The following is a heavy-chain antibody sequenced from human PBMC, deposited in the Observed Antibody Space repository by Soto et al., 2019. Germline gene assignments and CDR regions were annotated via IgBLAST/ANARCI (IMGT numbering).Heavy chain of an antibody. Sequence: SVKVSCKASGGTFSSYAISWVRQAPGQGLEWMGGIIPIFGTANYAQKFQGRVTITADESTSTAYMELSSLRSEDTAVYYCARGYCSSTSCYDLRFDPWGQGTLVTVSS. J-gene: IGHJ5*02. V-gene: IGHV1-69*13. D-gene: IGHD2-2*01. CDR2: IIPIFGTA. CDR3: ARGYCSSTSCYDLRFDP. CDR1: GGTFSSYA.